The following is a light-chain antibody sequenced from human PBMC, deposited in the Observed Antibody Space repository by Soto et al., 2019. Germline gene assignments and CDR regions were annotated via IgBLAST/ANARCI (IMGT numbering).Light chain of an antibody. CDR3: VEAALLPHA. V-gene: IGKV2-24*01. CDR2: KTS. J-gene: IGKJ1*01. Sequence: DIVLTQTPLSLVVTLGQPASISCKSSQSLAFRDGNIYLNWLQQRPGQPPRLLIYKTSNRFSGVRDRFSGSGAGTEFTLQISKVEAEDVGVYYCVEAALLPHAFGQGTKVEIK. CDR1: QSLAFRDGNIY.